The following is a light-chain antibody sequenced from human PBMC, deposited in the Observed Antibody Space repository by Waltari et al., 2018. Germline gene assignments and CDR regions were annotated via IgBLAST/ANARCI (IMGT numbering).Light chain of an antibody. Sequence: DIQMTQSPSSVSASVGDRVIITCRASQDISTWLAWYQQRVGKAPKLLIYGASSLQSGVPSRFSGSRSGTDFTLTISSLQPEDFATYYCQQYTDYPFTFGPGTKVDLK. V-gene: IGKV1-12*01. CDR3: QQYTDYPFT. CDR1: QDISTW. J-gene: IGKJ3*01. CDR2: GAS.